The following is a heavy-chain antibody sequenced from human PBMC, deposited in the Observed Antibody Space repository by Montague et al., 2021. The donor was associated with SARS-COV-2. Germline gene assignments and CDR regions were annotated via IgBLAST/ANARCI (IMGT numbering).Heavy chain of an antibody. D-gene: IGHD5-18*01. CDR3: ARPGRGYSYGLDAFEV. V-gene: IGHV4-39*01. Sequence: SETLSLTCTVSGGSISNSIYYWGWIRQPPGKGLEWIGSIYYTGSTYYNPSLKSPVTISMNTSNNPFFLKLTSVTAADTAVYYCARPGRGYSYGLDAFEVWGQGTMVTVSS. CDR2: IYYTGST. J-gene: IGHJ3*01. CDR1: GGSISNSIYY.